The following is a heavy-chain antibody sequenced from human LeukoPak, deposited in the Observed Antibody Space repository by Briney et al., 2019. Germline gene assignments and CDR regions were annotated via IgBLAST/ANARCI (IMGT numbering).Heavy chain of an antibody. CDR3: ARPPWGMIVAGDYHYYGMDV. CDR2: INHSGST. CDR1: GGSFSGYY. D-gene: IGHD3-22*01. J-gene: IGHJ6*02. Sequence: SETLSLTCAVYGGSFSGYYWSWIRQPPGKGLEWIGEINHSGSTNYNPSLKSRVTISVDTSKNQFSLKLSSVTAADTAVYYCARPPWGMIVAGDYHYYGMDVWGQGTTVTVSS. V-gene: IGHV4-34*01.